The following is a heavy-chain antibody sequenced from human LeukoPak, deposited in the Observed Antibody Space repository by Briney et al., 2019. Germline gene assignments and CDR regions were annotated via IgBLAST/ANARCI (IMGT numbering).Heavy chain of an antibody. Sequence: GGSLRLSCAASGFTFSSYSMNWVRQAPGKGLEWVSSISSSSSYIYYADSVKGRFTISRDNAKNSLYLQMNSLRAEDTAVYYCARDLSRDGFGTMIGPGRYWGQGTLVTVSS. D-gene: IGHD3-22*01. CDR1: GFTFSSYS. CDR3: ARDLSRDGFGTMIGPGRY. CDR2: ISSSSSYI. V-gene: IGHV3-21*01. J-gene: IGHJ4*02.